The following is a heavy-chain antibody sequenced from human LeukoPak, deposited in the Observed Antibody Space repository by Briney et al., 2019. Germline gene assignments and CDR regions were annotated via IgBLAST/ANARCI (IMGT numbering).Heavy chain of an antibody. Sequence: ASVKVSYKASGYTLPNNYMHWVRHAPGQGLEWMGVINPSGTGTSHAQKFQGRVTMSRDTSTSTLYMELSSLRSEDTAFYYCATDHSRANTAWWFDPWGQGTLVTVSS. V-gene: IGHV1-46*01. J-gene: IGHJ5*02. CDR1: GYTLPNNY. CDR2: INPSGTGT. D-gene: IGHD2-21*02. CDR3: ATDHSRANTAWWFDP.